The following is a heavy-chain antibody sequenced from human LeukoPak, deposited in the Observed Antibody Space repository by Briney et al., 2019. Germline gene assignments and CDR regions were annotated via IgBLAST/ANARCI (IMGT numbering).Heavy chain of an antibody. J-gene: IGHJ5*02. CDR1: GGSISSYY. D-gene: IGHD3-3*01. CDR3: ARAKGDFWSGYPPNWFDP. V-gene: IGHV4-59*01. CDR2: TYYSGST. Sequence: SETLSLTCTVSGGSISSYYWSWIRQPPGKGLEWIGYTYYSGSTNYNPFLKSRVTISVDTSKNQFSLKLSSVTAADTAVYYCARAKGDFWSGYPPNWFDPWGQGTLVTVSS.